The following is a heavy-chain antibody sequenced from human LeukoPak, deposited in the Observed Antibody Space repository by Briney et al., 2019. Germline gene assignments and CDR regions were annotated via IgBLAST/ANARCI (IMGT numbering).Heavy chain of an antibody. Sequence: GGSLRLSCAASGFTFSSYGMHWVRQAPGKGLEWVAVIWYDGSNKYYADSVKGRFTISRDNSKNTLYLQMNSLRAEDTAVYYCAKRLVKGACSDVSCYYDYWGQGTLVTVSS. J-gene: IGHJ4*02. CDR3: AKRLVKGACSDVSCYYDY. V-gene: IGHV3-33*06. CDR2: IWYDGSNK. D-gene: IGHD2-15*01. CDR1: GFTFSSYG.